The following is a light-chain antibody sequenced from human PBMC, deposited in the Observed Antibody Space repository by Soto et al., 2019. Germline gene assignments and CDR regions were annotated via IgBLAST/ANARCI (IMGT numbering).Light chain of an antibody. J-gene: IGKJ1*01. Sequence: TQSTCTGERATLSCRASQCVSSSYLAWYQQKPGQPPRLLIYDASNRATGIPTRFSGSGSGTDFTLTISSLEPEDFAVYYCQQRSSWPRTFGQGTKVDI. V-gene: IGKV3D-20*02. CDR1: QCVSSSY. CDR2: DAS. CDR3: QQRSSWPRT.